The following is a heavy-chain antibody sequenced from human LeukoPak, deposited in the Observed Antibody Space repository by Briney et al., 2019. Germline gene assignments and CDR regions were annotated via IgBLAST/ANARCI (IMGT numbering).Heavy chain of an antibody. D-gene: IGHD5-24*01. J-gene: IGHJ3*02. CDR2: IGPSGAKT. CDR1: GFTFSSYG. CDR3: AKAPRWLQLAWEGAFNI. V-gene: IGHV3-23*01. Sequence: GGSLRLSCAASGFTFSSYGMNWVRQAPGKGLEWVSGIGPSGAKTYYADSVKGRFTISRDNPKNTVYLQMNSLRAEDTAVYYYAKAPRWLQLAWEGAFNIWGQGTVVTVSS.